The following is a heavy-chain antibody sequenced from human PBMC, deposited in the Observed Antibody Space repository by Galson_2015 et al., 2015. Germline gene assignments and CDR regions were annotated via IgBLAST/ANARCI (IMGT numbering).Heavy chain of an antibody. CDR1: GFTFDDYA. CDR3: AKTRDLAVAESASRYFEL. Sequence: SLRLSCAASGFTFDDYAMHWVRQAPGKGLEWVSGISWNSGSIGYADSVKGRFTISRDNAKNSLYLQMNSLRAEDTALYYCAKTRDLAVAESASRYFELWGRGTLVTVSS. J-gene: IGHJ2*01. V-gene: IGHV3-9*01. D-gene: IGHD6-19*01. CDR2: ISWNSGSI.